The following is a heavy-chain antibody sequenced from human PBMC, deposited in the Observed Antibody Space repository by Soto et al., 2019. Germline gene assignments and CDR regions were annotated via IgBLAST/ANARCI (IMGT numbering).Heavy chain of an antibody. CDR3: AKATSATCTGSICYSFDY. CDR1: GFTFSSYA. CDR2: FSGGRDTT. V-gene: IGHV3-23*01. D-gene: IGHD2-21*01. J-gene: IGHJ4*02. Sequence: WGSLRLSCVASGFTFSSYAMSWVRQAPGQRLEWVATFSGGRDTTWHADSVKGRFTVSRDSSKNTLSLQMNSLRPEDTALYYCAKATSATCTGSICYSFDYWGQRTLVTVSS.